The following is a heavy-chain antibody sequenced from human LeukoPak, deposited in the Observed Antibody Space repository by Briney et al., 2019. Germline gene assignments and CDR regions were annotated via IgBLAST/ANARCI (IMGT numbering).Heavy chain of an antibody. J-gene: IGHJ6*03. D-gene: IGHD2-2*01. CDR1: GFTFSSYA. Sequence: GGSLRLSCAASGFTFSSYAMHWVRQAPGKGLEYVSAISSNGGSTYYANSVKGRFTISRDNSKNTLYLQMGSLRAEDMAVYYCARDGVVVVPAAIWVSYYYYYMDVWGKGTTVTVSS. CDR2: ISSNGGST. CDR3: ARDGVVVVPAAIWVSYYYYYMDV. V-gene: IGHV3-64*01.